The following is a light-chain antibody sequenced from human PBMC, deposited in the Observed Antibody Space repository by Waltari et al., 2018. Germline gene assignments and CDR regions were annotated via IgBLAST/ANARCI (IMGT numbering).Light chain of an antibody. CDR3: ASYIGRNIRV. CDR2: DVS. J-gene: IGLJ1*01. V-gene: IGLV2-14*01. Sequence: QSALTQPASVFGSPGQSITITCSGSSSDIGPYDLYSWYQQHPGKAPKLMTYDVSKRPSGVSDRFSGSKSGNTASLTISGLQAEDEADYYCASYIGRNIRVFGTGTMVTVL. CDR1: SSDIGPYDL.